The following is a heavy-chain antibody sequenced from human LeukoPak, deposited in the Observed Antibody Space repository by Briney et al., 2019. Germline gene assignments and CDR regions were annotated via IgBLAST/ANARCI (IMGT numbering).Heavy chain of an antibody. D-gene: IGHD3-10*01. CDR1: GFTFSSYA. CDR3: ARGPYGAGSIRGMDV. J-gene: IGHJ6*02. Sequence: GRSLRLSCAASGFTFSSYAMHWVRQAPGKGLEWVAVISYDGSNKYYADSVKGRFTISRDNSKNTLNLQMNSLRVEDTAVYYCARGPYGAGSIRGMDVWGQGTTVTVSS. V-gene: IGHV3-30-3*01. CDR2: ISYDGSNK.